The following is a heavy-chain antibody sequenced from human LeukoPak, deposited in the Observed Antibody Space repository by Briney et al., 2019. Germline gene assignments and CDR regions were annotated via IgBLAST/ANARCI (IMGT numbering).Heavy chain of an antibody. CDR3: ATRTYYYDNSALSHEY. CDR2: IDHSGGT. CDR1: GGSFTGHY. D-gene: IGHD3-22*01. V-gene: IGHV4-34*01. Sequence: SETLSLTCGVYGGSFTGHYWKWVRQPPGKGLEWIGEIDHSGGTNYNPSLNNRVSISVDVSENQFSLKLNSATAADTAVYYCATRTYYYDNSALSHEYWGQGIQVIVSS. J-gene: IGHJ4*02.